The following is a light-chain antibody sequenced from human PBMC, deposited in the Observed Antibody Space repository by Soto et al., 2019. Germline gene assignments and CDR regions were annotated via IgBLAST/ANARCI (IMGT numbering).Light chain of an antibody. Sequence: QSALTQPPSASGSPGQSVTISCTGTSSDVGAYNYVSWYQQHAGKAPKLVIYEVTKRPSGVPDRFSGSKSANTASLTVSGLQAKDGADYYCSSFASSNTWVFGGRTKLTVL. V-gene: IGLV2-8*01. J-gene: IGLJ3*02. CDR2: EVT. CDR1: SSDVGAYNY. CDR3: SSFASSNTWV.